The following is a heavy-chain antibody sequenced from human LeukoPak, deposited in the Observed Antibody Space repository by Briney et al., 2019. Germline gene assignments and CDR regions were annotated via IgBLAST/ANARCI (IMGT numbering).Heavy chain of an antibody. J-gene: IGHJ4*02. CDR2: IYYSGST. CDR1: GGSISGYF. Sequence: SETLSLTCTVSGGSISGYFWSWIRQPPGKGLEWIGCIYYSGSTNYNPSLKSRVTISVDTSKNQFSLKLSSVTAADTAVYYCARAHSSSWYIHDYWGQGTLVTVSS. V-gene: IGHV4-59*01. D-gene: IGHD6-13*01. CDR3: ARAHSSSWYIHDY.